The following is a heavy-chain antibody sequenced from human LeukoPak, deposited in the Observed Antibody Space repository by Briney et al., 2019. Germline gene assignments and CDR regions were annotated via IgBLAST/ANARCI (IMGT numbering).Heavy chain of an antibody. CDR2: ILDSGYST. CDR1: GFTFRSYA. Sequence: GGSLRLSCAVSGFTFRSYAMSWVRQAPGKGLEWVSGILDSGYSTYYANSVKGRFTISRDNSNNTLYLQMNSLRAEDTAVYYCAKLGGHPLHNYYVGVWGKGTTVAVSS. D-gene: IGHD3-16*01. CDR3: AKLGGHPLHNYYVGV. J-gene: IGHJ6*03. V-gene: IGHV3-23*01.